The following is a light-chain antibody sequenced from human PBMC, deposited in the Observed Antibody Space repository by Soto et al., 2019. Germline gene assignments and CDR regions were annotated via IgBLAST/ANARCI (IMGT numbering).Light chain of an antibody. CDR1: SSDVGGYNY. Sequence: QSALTQPASVSGSLGQSITISCTGTSSDVGGYNYVSWYQQHTGKAPKLVIYEVSNRPSGVSNRFSGSKSGNTASLTISGLQAEDEADFYCSSYATSTTMVFGGGTKLTVL. J-gene: IGLJ2*01. CDR2: EVS. V-gene: IGLV2-14*01. CDR3: SSYATSTTMV.